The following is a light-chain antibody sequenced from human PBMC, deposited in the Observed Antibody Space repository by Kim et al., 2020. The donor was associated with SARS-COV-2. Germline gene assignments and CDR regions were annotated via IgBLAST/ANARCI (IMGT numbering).Light chain of an antibody. J-gene: IGLJ2*01. CDR3: SSYTTYKTVI. V-gene: IGLV2-18*02. Sequence: GPSVTISCTGTSSDIGSYDRVSWYQQFPGTAPRLVIFEVDNRPSGVPDRFSGSKSGNAASLTISGLQTEDEADYYCSSYTTYKTVIFGGGTKVTVL. CDR2: EVD. CDR1: SSDIGSYDR.